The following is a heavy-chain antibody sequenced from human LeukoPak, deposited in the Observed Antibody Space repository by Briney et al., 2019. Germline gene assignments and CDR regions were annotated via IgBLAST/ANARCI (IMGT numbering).Heavy chain of an antibody. CDR2: IYYSGST. D-gene: IGHD3-22*01. CDR3: ARSNYYDSSGSNKSLFDY. CDR1: GGSISSYY. Sequence: SETLSLTCTVSGGSISSYYWSWIRQPPGKGLEWIGYIYYSGSTNYNPSLKSRVTISVDTSKNQFSLKLSSVTAADTAVYYCARSNYYDSSGSNKSLFDYWGQGTLVTVSS. J-gene: IGHJ4*02. V-gene: IGHV4-59*01.